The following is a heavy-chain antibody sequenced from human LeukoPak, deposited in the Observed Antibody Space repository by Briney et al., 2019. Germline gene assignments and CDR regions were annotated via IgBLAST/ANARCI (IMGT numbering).Heavy chain of an antibody. CDR3: ARGHGGYRDFDY. V-gene: IGHV3-53*01. Sequence: GGSLRLSCAASGFTVSTNYMSWVRQAPGKGLEWVSVIYSDGSTDYADSVKGRFTISRDNSKNTLYLQMNSLRAEDTAVYYCARGHGGYRDFDYWGQGTLVTVSS. J-gene: IGHJ4*02. D-gene: IGHD4-23*01. CDR2: IYSDGST. CDR1: GFTVSTNY.